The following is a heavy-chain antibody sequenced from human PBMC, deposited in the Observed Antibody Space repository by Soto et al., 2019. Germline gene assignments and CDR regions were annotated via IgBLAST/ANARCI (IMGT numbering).Heavy chain of an antibody. V-gene: IGHV2-5*02. CDR3: AHRVLRTVFGLVTTTAIYFDF. CDR1: GFSLTTSGVG. J-gene: IGHJ4*02. CDR2: TYWDDDK. Sequence: QITLNESGPTQVKPRQTLTLTCTFSGFSLTTSGVGVGWIRQSPGKAQEWLALTYWDDDKRYSPSLKSRLTITKDTSKNQVVLTMADLDPADTATYYCAHRVLRTVFGLVTTTAIYFDFWGQGTPVAVSS. D-gene: IGHD3-3*01.